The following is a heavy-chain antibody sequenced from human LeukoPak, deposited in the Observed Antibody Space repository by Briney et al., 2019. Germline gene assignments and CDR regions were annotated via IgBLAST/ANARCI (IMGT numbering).Heavy chain of an antibody. J-gene: IGHJ4*02. CDR3: ARDPTLTTGFDY. V-gene: IGHV3-21*01. D-gene: IGHD4-17*01. CDR2: ISSSSSYI. CDR1: GFTFSSYS. Sequence: GGSLRLSCAASGFTFSSYSMNWVRQAPGKGLEWVSSISSSSSYIYYADSVKGRFTISRDNAKNSLYLQMNSLRAEDTAVYYCARDPTLTTGFDYWGQRTLVTVSS.